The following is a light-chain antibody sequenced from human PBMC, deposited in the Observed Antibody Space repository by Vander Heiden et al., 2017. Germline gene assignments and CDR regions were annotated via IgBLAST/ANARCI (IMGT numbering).Light chain of an antibody. V-gene: IGLV1-44*01. CDR2: RNN. J-gene: IGLJ3*02. Sequence: QSVLTQPPSASGTPGQRVTISCSGSSSNIGSNTVNWYQQLPGTAPKLLIYRNNQRPSGVPDRFSGSKAGTSASPALTVLQSEDEAEDDCAAQADSLNGPVFGGGTKLTVL. CDR1: SSNIGSNT. CDR3: AAQADSLNGPV.